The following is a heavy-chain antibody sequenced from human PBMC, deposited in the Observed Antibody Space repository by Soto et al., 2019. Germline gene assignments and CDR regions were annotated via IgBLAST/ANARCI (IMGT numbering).Heavy chain of an antibody. CDR3: ARAVDGYWFEP. J-gene: IGHJ5*02. CDR2: IYYSGST. D-gene: IGHD6-19*01. V-gene: IGHV4-61*01. CDR1: GGSVSSGSYY. Sequence: WETLSLTCTVSGGSVSSGSYYWSWIRQPPGKGLEWIGYIYYSGSTNYNPSLKSRVTISVDTSKNQFSLKLSSVTAADTAVYYCARAVDGYWFEPLGQGTLVIVSS.